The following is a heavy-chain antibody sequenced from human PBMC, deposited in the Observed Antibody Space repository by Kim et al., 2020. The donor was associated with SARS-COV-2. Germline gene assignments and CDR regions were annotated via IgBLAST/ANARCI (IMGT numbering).Heavy chain of an antibody. CDR3: VQGGLYDFES. CDR1: GFAFSASR. Sequence: GGSLRLSCAASGFAFSASRMDWVRQAPGKGLVWVSRVNPDGPYVLYADSVKGRFIISRDNAKNTLYLQMNSLRVEDTALYYCVQGGLYDFESCGQGSLVTVAS. V-gene: IGHV3-74*01. D-gene: IGHD2-8*01. CDR2: VNPDGPYV. J-gene: IGHJ4*02.